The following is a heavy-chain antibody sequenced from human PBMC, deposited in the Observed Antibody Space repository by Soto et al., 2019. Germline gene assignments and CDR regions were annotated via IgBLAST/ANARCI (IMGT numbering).Heavy chain of an antibody. CDR2: IYPGDSDT. CDR3: ARVDCSGGSCYHDAFDI. CDR1: GYSFTSYW. Sequence: ASVKVSCKGSGYSFTSYWIGWVRQMPGKGLEWMGIIYPGDSDTRYSPSFQGQVTISADKSISTAYLQWSSLKASDTAMYYCARVDCSGGSCYHDAFDIWGQGTMVTVSS. J-gene: IGHJ3*02. D-gene: IGHD2-15*01. V-gene: IGHV5-51*01.